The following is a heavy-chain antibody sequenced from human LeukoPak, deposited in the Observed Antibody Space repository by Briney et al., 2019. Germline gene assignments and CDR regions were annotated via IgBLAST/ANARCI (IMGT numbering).Heavy chain of an antibody. CDR3: ARAWTENDFWSGYPLYYYGMDV. J-gene: IGHJ6*02. V-gene: IGHV1-2*02. CDR1: GYTFTSYD. CDR2: INPNSGGT. Sequence: AASVKVSCKASGYTFTSYDINWVRQAPGQGLEWMGWINPNSGGTNYAQKFQGRVTMTRDTSISTAYMELSRLRSDDTAVYYCARAWTENDFWSGYPLYYYGMDVWGQGTTVTVSS. D-gene: IGHD3-3*01.